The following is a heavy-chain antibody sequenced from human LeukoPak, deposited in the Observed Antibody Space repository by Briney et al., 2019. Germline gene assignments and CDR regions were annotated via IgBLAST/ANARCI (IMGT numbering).Heavy chain of an antibody. CDR1: GGSFSGYY. Sequence: PSETLSLTCAVYGGSFSGYYWSWIRQPPGKGLEWIGEINHSGSTNHNPSLKSRVTISVDTSKNQFSLKLSSVTAADTAVYYCARAMDTEPNWNLYYFDYWGQGTLVTVSS. V-gene: IGHV4-34*01. CDR2: INHSGST. J-gene: IGHJ4*02. D-gene: IGHD1-7*01. CDR3: ARAMDTEPNWNLYYFDY.